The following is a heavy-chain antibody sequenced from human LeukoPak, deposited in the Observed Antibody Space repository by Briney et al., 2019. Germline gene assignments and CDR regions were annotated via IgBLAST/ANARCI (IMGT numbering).Heavy chain of an antibody. CDR3: ARLVVPAASDDAFDI. CDR1: GYTFTGYY. CDR2: INPNSGGT. Sequence: ASVKVSCKASGYTFTGYYMHWVRQAPGQGLEWMGWINPNSGGTNYAQKFQGRVTMTRDTSISTAYMELSRLRSDDTAVYYCARLVVPAASDDAFDIWGQGTMVTVSS. V-gene: IGHV1-2*02. D-gene: IGHD2-2*01. J-gene: IGHJ3*02.